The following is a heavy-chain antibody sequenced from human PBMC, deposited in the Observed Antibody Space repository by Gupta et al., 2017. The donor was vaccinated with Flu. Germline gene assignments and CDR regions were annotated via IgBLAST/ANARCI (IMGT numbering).Heavy chain of an antibody. CDR1: GFTFSTHW. J-gene: IGHJ4*02. CDR2: IKADGSDR. V-gene: IGHV3-7*01. D-gene: IGHD1-26*01. Sequence: EVQLVCSGGGLVQPAGSLRLSCALSGFTFSTHWMSWVRHAPGKGLEWVDNIKADGSDREVGDSVKGRFTVSRYNAKTSLVIQLNRLRAEDTAVYYVASAVGRAKVAHWCQGTMVTVSS. CDR3: ASAVGRAKVAH.